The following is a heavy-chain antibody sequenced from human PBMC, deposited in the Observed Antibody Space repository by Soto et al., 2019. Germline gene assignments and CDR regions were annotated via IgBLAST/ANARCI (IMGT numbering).Heavy chain of an antibody. CDR2: MNPNSGNT. V-gene: IGHV1-8*01. J-gene: IGHJ5*01. Sequence: QVQLVQSGAEVKKPGASGKVSCRASGYTFTSYDIDWVRHATGQGLEWMRWMNPNSGNTVYAQRFEGRVTIARISSIRTAYMELSSLRFEDTAVYYGARARNWFDSWGQGTLVTVS. CDR1: GYTFTSYD. CDR3: ARARNWFDS.